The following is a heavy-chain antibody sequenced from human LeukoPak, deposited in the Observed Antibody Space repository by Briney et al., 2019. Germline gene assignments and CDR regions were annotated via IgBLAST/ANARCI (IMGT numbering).Heavy chain of an antibody. V-gene: IGHV3-15*01. J-gene: IGHJ2*01. D-gene: IGHD5-24*01. CDR1: GFTFSSYG. CDR3: TTVRWLYWYFDL. CDR2: IKHKTDGVTT. Sequence: SGGSLRLSCAASGFTFSSYGMSWVRQAPGKGLEWVGRIKHKTDGVTTDYAAPVKGRFTISRDDSKNTLYLQMNSLKTEDTAVYYCTTVRWLYWYFDLWGRGTLVTVSS.